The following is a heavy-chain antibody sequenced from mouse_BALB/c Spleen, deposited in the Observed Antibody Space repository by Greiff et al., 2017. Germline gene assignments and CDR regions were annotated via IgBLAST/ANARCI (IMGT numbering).Heavy chain of an antibody. V-gene: IGHV1S126*01. CDR2: IYPSDSYT. CDR1: GYTFTSYW. J-gene: IGHJ1*01. CDR3: ARWDGYYAWWYFDV. D-gene: IGHD2-3*01. Sequence: VQLVESGPELVKPGASVKISCKASGYTFTSYWINWVRQRPGQGLEWIGNIYPSDSYTNYNQKFKDKATLTVDKSSSTAYIQLSSLTSEDSAVYYCARWDGYYAWWYFDVWGAGTTVTVSS.